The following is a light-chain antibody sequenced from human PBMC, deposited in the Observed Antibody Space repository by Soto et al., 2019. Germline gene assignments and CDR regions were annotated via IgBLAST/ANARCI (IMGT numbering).Light chain of an antibody. CDR1: RNINTY. CDR3: QQLSHWPLT. Sequence: ETVLTQFPATLSLSTGKRATLSCRASRNINTYLAWYQQRPDQPPRLLIPDASNRPPGIPPRFSGIGSDTDFTPTIRRLKPEKFAVYYCQQLSHWPLTCCGGTKVDIK. J-gene: IGKJ4*01. V-gene: IGKV3-11*01. CDR2: DAS.